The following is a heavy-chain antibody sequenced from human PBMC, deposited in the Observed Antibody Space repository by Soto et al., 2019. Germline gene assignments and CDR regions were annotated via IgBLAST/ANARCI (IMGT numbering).Heavy chain of an antibody. CDR3: ARSRQTVTSHFDF. CDR1: GASISSDGYY. J-gene: IGHJ4*02. D-gene: IGHD4-17*01. V-gene: IGHV4-31*01. Sequence: QAQLQESGPGLVRPSQTLSLTCTVSGASISSDGYYWGWIRQHPGKGLEYIAYMYYSGSTYYNPSLKSLGTLSVDASKTQCSLKLSSVTAADTAVYYCARSRQTVTSHFDFWGQGALVTVSS. CDR2: MYYSGST.